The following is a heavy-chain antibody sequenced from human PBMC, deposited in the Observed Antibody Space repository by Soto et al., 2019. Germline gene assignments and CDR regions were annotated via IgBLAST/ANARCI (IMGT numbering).Heavy chain of an antibody. D-gene: IGHD2-15*01. CDR2: ISYDGSDQ. J-gene: IGHJ4*02. Sequence: QVQVEEFGGGVVQPGRSLRLSCAGPTFTFSDFGFHWVRQAPGKGLEWVAMISYDGSDQYYGDSVQGRFTIYRDDSKNTVYLQMNSLRAEDMAMDYCAKCTYCNGGSCFPQYWGPGTLVTVSS. V-gene: IGHV3-30*18. CDR1: TFTFSDFG. CDR3: AKCTYCNGGSCFPQY.